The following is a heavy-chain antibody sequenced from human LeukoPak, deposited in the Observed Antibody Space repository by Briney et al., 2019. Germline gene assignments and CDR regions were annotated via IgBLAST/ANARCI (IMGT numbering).Heavy chain of an antibody. J-gene: IGHJ4*02. CDR1: GYTFTSYY. CDR3: AREWELRRSRNFDY. CDR2: INPSSGGT. D-gene: IGHD1-26*01. V-gene: IGHV1-2*02. Sequence: ASVKVSCKAYGYTFTSYYVHWVRQAPGQGLEWMGWINPSSGGTNFAQKFQGRVTMTRDTSISTAYMELSSLRSDDTAAYYCAREWELRRSRNFDYWGQGTLVTVSS.